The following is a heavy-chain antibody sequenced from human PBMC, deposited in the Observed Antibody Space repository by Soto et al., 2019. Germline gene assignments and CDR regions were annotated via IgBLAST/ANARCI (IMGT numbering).Heavy chain of an antibody. CDR3: ARAGTYFYVSESSAFDP. V-gene: IGHV4-4*07. CDR1: GGSISSYN. CDR2: LYPSGST. J-gene: IGHJ5*02. Sequence: SETLSLTCTVSGGSISSYNWSWIRQSAGKGLEWIGCLYPSGSTNYNPSLKSRVTMSLDTSKNQFSLKLSSVTAADTALYYCARAGTYFYVSESSAFDPWGQGTLVTVSS. D-gene: IGHD3-10*01.